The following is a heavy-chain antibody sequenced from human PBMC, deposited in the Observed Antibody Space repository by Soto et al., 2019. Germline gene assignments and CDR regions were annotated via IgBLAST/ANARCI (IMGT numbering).Heavy chain of an antibody. CDR1: GGSVSSGSYY. CDR3: ARRYCSSTSCYRVFDY. J-gene: IGHJ4*02. D-gene: IGHD2-2*02. Sequence: PSETLSFTCTVSGGSVSSGSYYWSWIRQPPGKGLEWIGYIYYSGSTNYNPSLKSRVTISVDTSKNQFSLKLSSVTAADTAVYYCARRYCSSTSCYRVFDYWGQGTLVTVSS. V-gene: IGHV4-61*01. CDR2: IYYSGST.